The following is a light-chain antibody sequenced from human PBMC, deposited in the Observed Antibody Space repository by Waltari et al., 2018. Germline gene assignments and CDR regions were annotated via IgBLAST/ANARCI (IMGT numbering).Light chain of an antibody. Sequence: IQMTQSPSSLSASVGDRVTITCRASQCISNDLAWFQQKPGKVPKLLIYAASTLQLGVPSRFSGRGSGTDFSLTISSLQPEDVATYYCQKYNTGLTFGGGTKVEIK. CDR3: QKYNTGLT. V-gene: IGKV1-27*01. CDR2: AAS. CDR1: QCISND. J-gene: IGKJ4*01.